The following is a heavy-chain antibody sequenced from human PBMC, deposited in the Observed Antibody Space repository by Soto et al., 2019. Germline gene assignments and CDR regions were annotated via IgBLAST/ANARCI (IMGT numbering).Heavy chain of an antibody. D-gene: IGHD3-22*01. CDR3: ARELNTDSSAYYSFAY. J-gene: IGHJ4*02. Sequence: QVQLVQSGPEVKMPGASVKVSCKTSGYHFTAYGLAWLRQAPGQRPEWMGWVSTNNADTNYAQKSQGRVTMTTDKSTTTTYMELRSLRSDDTAVYYCARELNTDSSAYYSFAYWGQGTLVTVSS. CDR2: VSTNNADT. CDR1: GYHFTAYG. V-gene: IGHV1-18*01.